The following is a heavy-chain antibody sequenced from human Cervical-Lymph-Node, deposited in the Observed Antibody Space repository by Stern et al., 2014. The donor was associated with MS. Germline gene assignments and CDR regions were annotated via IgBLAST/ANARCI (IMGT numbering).Heavy chain of an antibody. CDR3: VRDASRGGF. CDR2: TNRDGSDM. CDR1: GFTISSHW. D-gene: IGHD3-16*01. J-gene: IGHJ6*02. V-gene: IGHV3-7*01. Sequence: EVQLVASGGGLVQPGGSLSLSCAASGFTISSHWMHWVRQAPGKGLEWVANTNRDGSDMYYVDSVKGRFTISRDNAKISVFLQMKSLRVEDTAVYYCVRDASRGGFWGQGTTVTVAS.